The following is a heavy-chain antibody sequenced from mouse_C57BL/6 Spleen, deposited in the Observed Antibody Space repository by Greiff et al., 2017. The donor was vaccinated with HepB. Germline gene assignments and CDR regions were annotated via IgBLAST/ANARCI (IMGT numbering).Heavy chain of an antibody. CDR3: ARDYYGSSYEGWFAY. J-gene: IGHJ3*01. CDR1: GYTFTSYG. D-gene: IGHD1-1*01. Sequence: VQVVESGAELARPGASVKLSCKASGYTFTSYGISWVKQRTGQGLEWIGEIYRRSGNTYYNEKFKGKATLTADKSSSTAYMELRSLTSEDSAVYFCARDYYGSSYEGWFAYWGQGTLVTVSA. CDR2: IYRRSGNT. V-gene: IGHV1-81*01.